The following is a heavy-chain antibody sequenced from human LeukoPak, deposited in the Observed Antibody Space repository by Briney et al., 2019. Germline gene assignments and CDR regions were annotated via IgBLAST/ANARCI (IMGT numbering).Heavy chain of an antibody. CDR3: ATSYSSSSKGYY. Sequence: ASVKVSCKASGYTFTSYGISWVRQAPGQGLEWMGWISAYNGNTNYAQKLQGRVTMTTDTSTSTAYMELRSLRSEDTAVYYCATSYSSSSKGYYWGQGTLVTVSS. D-gene: IGHD6-6*01. J-gene: IGHJ4*02. CDR1: GYTFTSYG. V-gene: IGHV1-18*01. CDR2: ISAYNGNT.